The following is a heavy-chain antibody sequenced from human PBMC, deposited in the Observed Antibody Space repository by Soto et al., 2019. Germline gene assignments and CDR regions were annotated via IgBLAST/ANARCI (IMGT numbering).Heavy chain of an antibody. V-gene: IGHV2-5*01. J-gene: IGHJ6*01. CDR1: GFSLTTSGAG. Sequence: QITLKESGPTLVKPTQTLTLTCTYSGFSLTTSGAGVGWIRQPPGKALEWLALISWKDDKRYNPGLESRLTXXXXXSKNQVILTXXXXXXXXXXXXXXXXXXGGNY. CDR2: ISWKDDK. CDR3: XXXXGGNY. D-gene: IGHD1-1*01.